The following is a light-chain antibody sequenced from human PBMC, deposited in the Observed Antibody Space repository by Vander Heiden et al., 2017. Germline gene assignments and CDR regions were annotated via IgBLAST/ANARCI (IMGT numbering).Light chain of an antibody. CDR1: SHDAESYNL. Sequence: QSALTQPASVSGSRGQSNTIPCSGTSHDAESYNLVSWYQHHPGKAPKLIIYGDSQRPSGVSTRFSGSRSGNTASLTISGLQAEDEADYYCCSYVSSSTSYVFGTGTKVTVL. CDR3: CSYVSSSTSYV. V-gene: IGLV2-23*01. CDR2: GDS. J-gene: IGLJ1*01.